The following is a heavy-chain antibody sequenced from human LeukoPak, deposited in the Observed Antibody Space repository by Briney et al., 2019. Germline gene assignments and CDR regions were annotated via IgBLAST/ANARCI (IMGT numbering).Heavy chain of an antibody. D-gene: IGHD6-13*01. V-gene: IGHV1-46*01. CDR3: ARDYSTSWYGNGDY. CDR2: INPSGGST. J-gene: IGHJ4*02. Sequence: GASVKVSFKASVYTFTGYYMHWVRQAPGRGREWMGIINPSGGSTTYAQKFQGRVTMTRDTSTSTVHMELSSLRSEDTAVYYCARDYSTSWYGNGDYWGQGTLVTVSS. CDR1: VYTFTGYY.